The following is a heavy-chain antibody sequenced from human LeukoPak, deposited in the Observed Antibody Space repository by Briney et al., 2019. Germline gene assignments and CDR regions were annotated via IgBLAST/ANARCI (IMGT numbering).Heavy chain of an antibody. D-gene: IGHD3-3*01. CDR1: GYRFTSYW. J-gene: IGHJ5*02. Sequence: GGSLKISFKGSGYRFTSYWIGWGRPMPGKGVEGMGSIYPGDSDTRYSPSFQGQVTISADKSIRTAYLQWSSLKASDTAMYYCARCPKRRITIFGVVTEFDRWGQGTLVTVSS. CDR3: ARCPKRRITIFGVVTEFDR. V-gene: IGHV5-51*01. CDR2: IYPGDSDT.